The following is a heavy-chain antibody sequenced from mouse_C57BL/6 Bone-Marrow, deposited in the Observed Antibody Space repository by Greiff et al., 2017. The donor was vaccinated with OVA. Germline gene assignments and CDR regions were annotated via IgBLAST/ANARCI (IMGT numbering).Heavy chain of an antibody. CDR1: GYTFTSYG. D-gene: IGHD1-1*01. CDR2: IYPRSGNT. V-gene: IGHV1-81*01. Sequence: QVHVKQSGAELARPGASVKLSCKASGYTFTSYGISWVKQRTGQGLEWIGEIYPRSGNTYYNEKFKGKATLTADKSSSTAYMELRSLTSEDSAVYFCARDYYGEYFDYWGQGTTLTVSS. J-gene: IGHJ2*01. CDR3: ARDYYGEYFDY.